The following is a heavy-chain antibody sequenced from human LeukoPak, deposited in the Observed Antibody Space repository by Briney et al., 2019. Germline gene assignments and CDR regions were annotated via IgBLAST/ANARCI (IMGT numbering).Heavy chain of an antibody. CDR3: ARALAVAGRSDY. CDR2: ISSSGSTI. J-gene: IGHJ4*02. Sequence: GGSLRLSCAASGFTFSSYEMNWVRQAPGKGPEWVSYISSSGSTIYYADSVKGRFTISRDNAKNSLYLQMNSLRAEDTAVYYCARALAVAGRSDYWGQGTLVTVSS. CDR1: GFTFSSYE. D-gene: IGHD6-19*01. V-gene: IGHV3-48*03.